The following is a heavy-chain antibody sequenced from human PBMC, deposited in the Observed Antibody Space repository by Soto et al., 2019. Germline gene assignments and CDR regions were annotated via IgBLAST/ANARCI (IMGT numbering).Heavy chain of an antibody. Sequence: TGGSLRLSCAASGFAFDAYTMHLVRQAPGKGLEWVSLISWDGGSTYYADSAKGRFTISRDNSKNSLYLQLNSLRTEDTALYYCGKDRVGRGYSYYYRGVDSWGQGTLVTVSS. CDR3: GKDRVGRGYSYYYRGVDS. CDR2: ISWDGGST. CDR1: GFAFDAYT. V-gene: IGHV3-43*01. D-gene: IGHD5-18*01. J-gene: IGHJ4*02.